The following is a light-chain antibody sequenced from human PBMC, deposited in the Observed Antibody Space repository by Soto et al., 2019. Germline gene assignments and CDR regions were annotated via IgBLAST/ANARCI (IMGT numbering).Light chain of an antibody. CDR3: CSYAGSYTLYF. CDR2: DVS. Sequence: QSALTQPRSVSGSPGQSVTISCTGTSSDVGGYNYVSWYQQHPGKAPKLMIYDVSKRPSGVPDRFSGSKSGNTASLTISGLQAVDEADYYCCSYAGSYTLYFFGTGTKSPS. V-gene: IGLV2-11*01. J-gene: IGLJ1*01. CDR1: SSDVGGYNY.